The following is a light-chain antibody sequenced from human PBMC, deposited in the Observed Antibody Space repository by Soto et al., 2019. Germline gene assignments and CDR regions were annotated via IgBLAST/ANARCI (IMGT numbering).Light chain of an antibody. V-gene: IGKV3D-15*01. J-gene: IGKJ1*01. CDR2: GAS. CDR3: QHYNSYSEA. Sequence: IVMTQSPYALTVSPGERASLSCRASQSVSSNLAWYQQKPGQAPRLLIYGASSRATGIPDRFSGSGSGTEFTLTISSLQPDDFATYYCQHYNSYSEAFGQGTKVDI. CDR1: QSVSSN.